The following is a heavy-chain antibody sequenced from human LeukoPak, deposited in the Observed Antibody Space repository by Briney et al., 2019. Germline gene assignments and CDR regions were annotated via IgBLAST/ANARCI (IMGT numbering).Heavy chain of an antibody. V-gene: IGHV3-11*01. Sequence: GSLRLSCAASGFTCSDYYMSWIRQAPEEGVGWASYISSSGSTIYSADSVEGRFTISKDNAKNSLYLQMNSLRGEDTAVYYCVSPGIAAAGTGSNWFDPWGQGTLVTVSS. D-gene: IGHD6-13*01. J-gene: IGHJ5*02. CDR1: GFTCSDYY. CDR2: ISSSGSTI. CDR3: VSPGIAAAGTGSNWFDP.